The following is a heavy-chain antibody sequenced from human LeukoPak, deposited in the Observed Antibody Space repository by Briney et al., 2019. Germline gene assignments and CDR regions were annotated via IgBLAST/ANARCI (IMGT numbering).Heavy chain of an antibody. V-gene: IGHV3-30*04. D-gene: IGHD3-3*02. J-gene: IGHJ4*02. CDR2: ISHDGSNK. CDR3: ARDIAFDGTRPPGY. CDR1: GFTFSSYA. Sequence: GRSLRLSCAASGFTFSSYAMHWVRQAPGKGLEWLAVISHDGSNKYYADSVKGRFTISRDNSKNTLYLQMNSLRADDTAVYYCARDIAFDGTRPPGYWGQGTLVTVSS.